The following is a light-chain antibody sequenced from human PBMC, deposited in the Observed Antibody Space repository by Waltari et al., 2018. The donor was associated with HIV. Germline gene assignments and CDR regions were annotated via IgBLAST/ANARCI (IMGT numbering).Light chain of an antibody. Sequence: FMPTQPHSVSESPGKPVTISCTRNSGGIASNYVQWYQQRPGSAPTTVIYEHNQRPSGVSDRFSGSIDTSSNSASLTISGLKTEDEADYYCQSYDNNNVIFGGGTKLTVL. J-gene: IGLJ2*01. V-gene: IGLV6-57*03. CDR1: SGGIASNY. CDR3: QSYDNNNVI. CDR2: EHN.